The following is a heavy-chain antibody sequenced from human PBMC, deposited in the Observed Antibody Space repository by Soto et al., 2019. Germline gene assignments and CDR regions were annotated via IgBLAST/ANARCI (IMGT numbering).Heavy chain of an antibody. CDR3: ARGLIDSGGPKGY. J-gene: IGHJ4*02. D-gene: IGHD3-22*01. Sequence: QVQLVESGGGVVQPGRSLRLSCAASGFTFSSYAMHWVRQAPGKGLEWVAGISYDGSNKYYADSVKGRFTISRDNSKNTLYLQMNSLRAEDTAVYYGARGLIDSGGPKGYWGQGTLVTVSS. CDR1: GFTFSSYA. CDR2: ISYDGSNK. V-gene: IGHV3-30-3*01.